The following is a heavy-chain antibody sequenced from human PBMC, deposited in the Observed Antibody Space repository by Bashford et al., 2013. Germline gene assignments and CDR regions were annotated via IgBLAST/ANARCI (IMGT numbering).Heavy chain of an antibody. CDR3: ARDSTRWFGDQGRAFDI. CDR2: IYYSGST. J-gene: IGHJ3*02. V-gene: IGHV4-31*03. Sequence: SETLSLTCTVSGGSISSGGYYWSWIRQHPGKGLEWIGYIYYSGSTYYNPSLKSRVTISVDTSKNQFSLKLSSVTAADTAVYYCARDSTRWFGDQGRAFDIVGPRDKWSPSPQ. CDR1: GGSISSGGYY. D-gene: IGHD3-10*01.